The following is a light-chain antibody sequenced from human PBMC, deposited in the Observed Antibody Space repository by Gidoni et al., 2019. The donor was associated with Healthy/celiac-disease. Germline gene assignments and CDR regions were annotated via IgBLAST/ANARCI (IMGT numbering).Light chain of an antibody. CDR1: QSVLYSSNNKNY. V-gene: IGKV4-1*01. CDR2: WAS. Sequence: DIVMTQSPDSLAVSLGERATINSKSSQSVLYSSNNKNYLAWYQQKPGQPPKLLIYWASTRESGVADRFSGSGSGTDFTLTISSLQAEDVAVYYCQQYYSTPPFTFGPGTKVDIK. CDR3: QQYYSTPPFT. J-gene: IGKJ3*01.